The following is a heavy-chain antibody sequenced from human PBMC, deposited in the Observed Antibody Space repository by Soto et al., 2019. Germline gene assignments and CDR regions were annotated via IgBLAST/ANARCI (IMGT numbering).Heavy chain of an antibody. Sequence: PGGSLRLSCAASGFTFSSYAMSWVRQAPGKGLEWVSAISGSGGSTYYADSVKGRFTISRDNSKNTLYLQMNSLRAEDTALFYCAKDAGYYYYYYGMDVGGKGTTVPVSS. V-gene: IGHV3-23*01. CDR1: GFTFSSYA. J-gene: IGHJ6*04. CDR2: ISGSGGST. CDR3: AKDAGYYYYYYGMDV.